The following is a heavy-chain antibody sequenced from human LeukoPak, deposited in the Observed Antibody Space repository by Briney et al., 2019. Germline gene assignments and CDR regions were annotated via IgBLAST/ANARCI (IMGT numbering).Heavy chain of an antibody. D-gene: IGHD2-15*01. J-gene: IGHJ5*02. CDR2: ISYDGSNK. V-gene: IGHV3-30*18. CDR3: AKVDCSGGSCYLSDSWFDP. Sequence: PGGSLRLSCAASGFTFSSYGMHWVRQAPAKGLERVAVISYDGSNKYYADSVKGRFTISRDNSKNTLYLQMNSLRAEDTAVYYCAKVDCSGGSCYLSDSWFDPWGQGTLVTVSS. CDR1: GFTFSSYG.